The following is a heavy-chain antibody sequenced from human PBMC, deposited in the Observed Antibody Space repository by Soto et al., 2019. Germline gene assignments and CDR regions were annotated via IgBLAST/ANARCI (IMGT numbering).Heavy chain of an antibody. CDR3: AIYHLELFRFDY. Sequence: QIQLVQSGPEVKKPGASMKVSCKAYDFSFTSHGISWVRQAPGQGLEWMGWISLYNGNTNYAQQFQGRVTMTTNTSTSTAYMELRSLRSDDTAMYFCAIYHLELFRFDYWGQGTLVTVSS. V-gene: IGHV1-18*04. J-gene: IGHJ4*02. D-gene: IGHD2-2*01. CDR1: DFSFTSHG. CDR2: ISLYNGNT.